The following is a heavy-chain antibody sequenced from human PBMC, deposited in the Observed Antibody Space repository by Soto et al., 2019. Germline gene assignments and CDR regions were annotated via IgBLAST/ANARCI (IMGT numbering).Heavy chain of an antibody. CDR2: INHSGST. CDR1: GGSFSGYY. CDR3: ARNPIKVGATPH. D-gene: IGHD1-26*01. J-gene: IGHJ4*02. V-gene: IGHV4-34*01. Sequence: QVQLQQWGAGLLKPSETLSLTCAVYGGSFSGYYWSWIRQPPGKGLEWIGEINHSGSTNYNPSLKSRVTITVDTSQNQLSLKLSSVTAADTAVYYCARNPIKVGATPHWGQGTLVTVSA.